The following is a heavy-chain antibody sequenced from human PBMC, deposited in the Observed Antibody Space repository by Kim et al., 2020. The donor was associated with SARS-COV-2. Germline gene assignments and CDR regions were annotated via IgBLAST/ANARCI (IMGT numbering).Heavy chain of an antibody. CDR1: GFTFSSYA. Sequence: GGSLRLSCAASGFTFSSYAMHWVRQAPGKGLEYVSAISSNGGSTYYANSVKGRFTISRDNSKNTLYLQMGSLRAEDMAVYYCAREGIASWGYWYFDLWGRGTLVTVSS. D-gene: IGHD6-13*01. CDR3: AREGIASWGYWYFDL. V-gene: IGHV3-64*01. J-gene: IGHJ2*01. CDR2: ISSNGGST.